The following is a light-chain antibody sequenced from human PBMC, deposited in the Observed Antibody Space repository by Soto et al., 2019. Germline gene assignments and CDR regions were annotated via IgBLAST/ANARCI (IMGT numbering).Light chain of an antibody. Sequence: EIEVRQAGGTRRSPRGERATNYCRVSQSVSSNYLAWYQQKPGQAPKLLIYGASSGATGIPARFSGSGSGTDFTFTISSLEPEDFAVYSCQQPSQWPITFGQGTRLEI. J-gene: IGKJ5*01. V-gene: IGKV3D-20*02. CDR1: QSVSSNY. CDR3: QQPSQWPIT. CDR2: GAS.